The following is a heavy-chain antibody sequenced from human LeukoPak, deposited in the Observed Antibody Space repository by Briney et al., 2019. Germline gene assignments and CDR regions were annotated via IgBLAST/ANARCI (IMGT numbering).Heavy chain of an antibody. CDR3: ATGPMKGQDYYYGMDV. CDR1: GYTLTELS. V-gene: IGHV1-24*01. J-gene: IGHJ6*02. CDR2: FDPEDGET. Sequence: ASVKVSCKVSGYTLTELSMHWVRQAPGKGLEWMGGFDPEDGETIYAQKFQGRVTMTEDTSTDTAYMELSSLRSEDTAVYYCATGPMKGQDYYYGMDVWGQGTTVTVSS.